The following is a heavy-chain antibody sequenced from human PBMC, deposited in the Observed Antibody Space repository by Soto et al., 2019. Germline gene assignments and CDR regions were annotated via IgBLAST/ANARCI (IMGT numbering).Heavy chain of an antibody. CDR2: ISSSSAYI. D-gene: IGHD6-13*01. J-gene: IGHJ4*02. CDR1: GFTFSSYS. CDR3: ARARGKQLSPFDY. V-gene: IGHV3-21*01. Sequence: EVQLVESGGGLVKPGGSLRLSCAASGFTFSSYSMHWVRQAPGKGLEWVSSISSSSAYIYYADSLKGRFTVSRDNAKTSLYLQMNGLRAEDTAVYYCARARGKQLSPFDYWGQGTLVTVSS.